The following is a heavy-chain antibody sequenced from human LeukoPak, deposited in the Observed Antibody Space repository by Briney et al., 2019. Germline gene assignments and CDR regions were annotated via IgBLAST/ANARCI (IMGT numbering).Heavy chain of an antibody. CDR3: ARANFLYCSSSTCLFDY. J-gene: IGHJ4*02. CDR2: ISSSSSYI. D-gene: IGHD2-2*01. Sequence: GGSLRLSCAASGFTFSSYSMNWVRQTPGKGLEWVSSISSSSSYIYYADSVKGRFTISRDNAKNSLYLQMNSLRAEDTAVYYCARANFLYCSSSTCLFDYWGQGTLVTVSS. V-gene: IGHV3-21*01. CDR1: GFTFSSYS.